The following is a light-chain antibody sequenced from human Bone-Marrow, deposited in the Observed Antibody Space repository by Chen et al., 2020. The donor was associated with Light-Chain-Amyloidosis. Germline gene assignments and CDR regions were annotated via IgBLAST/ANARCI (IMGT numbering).Light chain of an antibody. V-gene: IGKV2-40*01. CDR1: QSLLDSDDGNTY. CDR2: TVS. J-gene: IGKJ2*01. Sequence: DIVMTQTPLSLPVTPGEPASISCRSSQSLLDSDDGNTYLDWYLQKPGQSPQLLIYTVSYRASGVPDRLSGSGSDTDFKLKSSRVEAEDVGVYFCMQGIEFPHTFGQGTKLEIK. CDR3: MQGIEFPHT.